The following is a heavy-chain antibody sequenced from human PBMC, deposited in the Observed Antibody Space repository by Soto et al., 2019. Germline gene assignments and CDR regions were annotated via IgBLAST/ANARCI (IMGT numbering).Heavy chain of an antibody. CDR2: INPSGGST. CDR3: ARDLYYYDSSGYPLRPVPFDY. J-gene: IGHJ4*02. D-gene: IGHD3-22*01. V-gene: IGHV1-46*01. CDR1: GYTFTSYY. Sequence: GASVKVSCKASGYTFTSYYMHWVRQAPGQGLEWMGIINPSGGSTSYAQKFQGRVTMTRDTSTSTVYMELSSLRSEDTAVYYCARDLYYYDSSGYPLRPVPFDYWGQGTLVTVSS.